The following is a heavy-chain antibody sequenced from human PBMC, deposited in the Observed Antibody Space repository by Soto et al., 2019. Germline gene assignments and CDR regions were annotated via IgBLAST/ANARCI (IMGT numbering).Heavy chain of an antibody. CDR2: ISHSGST. J-gene: IGHJ6*02. Sequence: PSETLSLTCAVYGGSFSGYYWSWIRQPPGKGLEWIGEISHSGSTNYNPSLKSRVTISVDTSKNQFSLKLSSVTAADTAVYYCARDGYYDYVWGSSTEDYYYGMDVWGQGTTVTVSS. CDR1: GGSFSGYY. CDR3: ARDGYYDYVWGSSTEDYYYGMDV. V-gene: IGHV4-34*01. D-gene: IGHD3-16*01.